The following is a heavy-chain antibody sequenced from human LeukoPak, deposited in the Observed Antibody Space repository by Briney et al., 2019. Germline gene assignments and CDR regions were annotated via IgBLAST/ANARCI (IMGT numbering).Heavy chain of an antibody. V-gene: IGHV4-59*08. J-gene: IGHJ4*02. D-gene: IGHD3-9*01. CDR2: IHYTGDT. CDR3: ARGRINRMGFDWFWGYFDY. Sequence: SETLSLTCTVSGDSISSYYWSWLRQPPGRGLEWIAYIHYTGDTNYNPSLKSRVTISVDTSKKQFSLKLSSVTAADTAVYYCARGRINRMGFDWFWGYFDYWGQGTLVTVSS. CDR1: GDSISSYY.